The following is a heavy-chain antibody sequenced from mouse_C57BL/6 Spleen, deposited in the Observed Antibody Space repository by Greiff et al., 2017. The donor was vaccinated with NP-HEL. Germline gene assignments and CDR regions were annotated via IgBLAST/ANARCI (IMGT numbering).Heavy chain of an antibody. J-gene: IGHJ3*01. V-gene: IGHV1-61*01. CDR3: AGGDYDRGGRFAY. Sequence: QVQLKQPGAELVRPGSSVKLSCKASGYTFTSYWMDWVKQRPGQGLEWIGNIYPSDSETHYNQKFKDKATLTVDKSSSTAYMQLSSLTSEDSAVYYCAGGDYDRGGRFAYWGQGTLVTVSA. CDR1: GYTFTSYW. CDR2: IYPSDSET. D-gene: IGHD2-4*01.